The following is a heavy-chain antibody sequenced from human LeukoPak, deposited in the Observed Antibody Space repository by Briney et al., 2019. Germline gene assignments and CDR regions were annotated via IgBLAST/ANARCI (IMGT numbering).Heavy chain of an antibody. V-gene: IGHV4-39*01. CDR1: GGSISSSSYY. CDR3: ARHPDYVFDY. Sequence: SETLSLTCTVSGGSISSSSYYWGWLRQPPGKGLEWIGSIYYSGSTYYNPSLKSRVTISVDTSKNQFSLKLSSVTAADTAVYYCARHPDYVFDYWGQGTLVTVSS. D-gene: IGHD4-17*01. J-gene: IGHJ4*02. CDR2: IYYSGST.